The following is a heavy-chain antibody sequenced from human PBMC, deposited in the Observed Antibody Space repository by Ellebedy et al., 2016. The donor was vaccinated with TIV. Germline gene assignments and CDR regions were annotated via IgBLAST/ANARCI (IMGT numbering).Heavy chain of an antibody. V-gene: IGHV3-7*01. CDR1: RFSFSSYW. J-gene: IGHJ3*02. Sequence: GGSLRLSCAASRFSFSSYWMSWVRQSPGKGLEWVANINQGGSERHYVDSVKGRFTISRDNAKNSLYLLMNNLSAEDTGVYYCATDGSYGDYRSPAHAFVIWGQGTMVAVSS. CDR3: ATDGSYGDYRSPAHAFVI. D-gene: IGHD4-17*01. CDR2: INQGGSER.